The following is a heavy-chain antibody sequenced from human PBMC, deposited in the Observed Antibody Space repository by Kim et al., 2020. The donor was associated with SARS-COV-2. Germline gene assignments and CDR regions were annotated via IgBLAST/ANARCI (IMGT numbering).Heavy chain of an antibody. Sequence: ASVKVSCKASGYTFTSYAMNWVRQAPGQGLEWMGWINTNTGNPTYAQGFTGRFVFSLDTSVSTAYLQISSLKAEDTAVYYCARALTTRWYYYEPDRFDAFDIWGQGTMVTVSS. CDR2: INTNTGNP. CDR1: GYTFTSYA. J-gene: IGHJ3*02. CDR3: ARALTTRWYYYEPDRFDAFDI. V-gene: IGHV7-4-1*02. D-gene: IGHD3-22*01.